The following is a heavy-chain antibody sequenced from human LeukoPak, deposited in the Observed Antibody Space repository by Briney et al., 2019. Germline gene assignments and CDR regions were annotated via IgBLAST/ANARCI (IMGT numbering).Heavy chain of an antibody. CDR1: GYTFTNYG. D-gene: IGHD3/OR15-3a*01. CDR3: ASEIWTGQNWGFDY. V-gene: IGHV1-18*01. Sequence: ASLKVSCKASGYTFTNYGISWVRQAPGQGLEWMGWISAYNGDTNYAQKIQGRVTMTTDTSTSTAYMELRSLRSDDTAVYYCASEIWTGQNWGFDYWGQGTLVTVSS. J-gene: IGHJ4*02. CDR2: ISAYNGDT.